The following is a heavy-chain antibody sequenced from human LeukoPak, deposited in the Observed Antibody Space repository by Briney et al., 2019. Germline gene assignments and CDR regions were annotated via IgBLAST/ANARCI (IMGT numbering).Heavy chain of an antibody. CDR2: IYHSGST. D-gene: IGHD2-8*01. Sequence: SETLSLTCAVSGGSISSSNWWSWIRQPPGKGLEWIGEIYHSGSTNYNPSLKSRVTISVDKSKTQFSLKLSSVTAADTAVYYCARDGCTNGVCSSIPYWGQGTLVTVSS. V-gene: IGHV4-4*02. CDR1: GGSISSSNW. J-gene: IGHJ4*02. CDR3: ARDGCTNGVCSSIPY.